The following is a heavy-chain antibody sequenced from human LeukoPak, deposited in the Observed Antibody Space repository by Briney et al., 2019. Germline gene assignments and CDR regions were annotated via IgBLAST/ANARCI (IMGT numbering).Heavy chain of an antibody. Sequence: PSETLSLTCTVYGGSFSGYYWSWIRQPPGKGLEWIGEINHSGSTNYNPSLKRRVTISVDRSKNQFSLKLSSVNAADTAEYYCARGRRITMIVVVITGGGYYFDYWGQGTLVTVSS. D-gene: IGHD3-22*01. CDR1: GGSFSGYY. J-gene: IGHJ4*02. CDR3: ARGRRITMIVVVITGGGYYFDY. CDR2: INHSGST. V-gene: IGHV4-34*01.